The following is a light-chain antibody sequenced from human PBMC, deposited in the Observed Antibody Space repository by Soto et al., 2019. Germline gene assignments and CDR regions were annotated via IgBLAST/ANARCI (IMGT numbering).Light chain of an antibody. CDR1: QSISSY. J-gene: IGKJ5*01. Sequence: DIQMTQSPSSLSASVGDRVTITCRPSQSISSYLNWYQQKPGKPPKLLIYAASSLQSGVPSRFSGSGSGTDFTLTISSLQPEDFATYYCQQSYSTPITFGQGTRLEIK. CDR2: AAS. V-gene: IGKV1-39*01. CDR3: QQSYSTPIT.